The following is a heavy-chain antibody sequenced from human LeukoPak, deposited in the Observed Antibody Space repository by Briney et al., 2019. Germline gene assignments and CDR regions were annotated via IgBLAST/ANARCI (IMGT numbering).Heavy chain of an antibody. V-gene: IGHV3-23*01. Sequence: GGSLRLSCAASGFTVSSNYMSWVRQAPGKGLEWVSAISGSGGSTYYADSVKGRFTISRDNSKNTLYLQMNSLRAEDTAVYYCAKDRHSSSWYGDAFDIWGQGTMVTVSS. CDR3: AKDRHSSSWYGDAFDI. J-gene: IGHJ3*02. CDR1: GFTVSSNY. D-gene: IGHD6-13*01. CDR2: ISGSGGST.